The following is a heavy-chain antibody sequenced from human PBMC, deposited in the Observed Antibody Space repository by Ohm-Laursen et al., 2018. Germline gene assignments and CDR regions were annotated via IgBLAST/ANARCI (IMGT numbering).Heavy chain of an antibody. V-gene: IGHV3-48*03. CDR3: ASGFFGPDAFDI. J-gene: IGHJ3*02. D-gene: IGHD3-3*01. CDR1: GFTFSSYE. Sequence: SLRLSCAASGFTFSSYEMNWVRQAPGKGLEWVSYISSSGSTIYYADSVKGRFTISRDNAKNSLYLQMNSLGAEDTAVYYCASGFFGPDAFDIWGQGTMVTVSS. CDR2: ISSSGSTI.